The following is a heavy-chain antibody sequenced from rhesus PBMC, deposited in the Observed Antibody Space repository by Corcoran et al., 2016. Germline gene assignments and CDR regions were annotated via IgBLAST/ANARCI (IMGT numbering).Heavy chain of an antibody. J-gene: IGHJ4*01. CDR1: GYTFTSYY. CDR2: ISPYNGNK. CDR3: TRGGSGSYSPFDY. D-gene: IGHD3-16*01. Sequence: QVQLVQSGAEIKQPGASVKLSCKASGYTFTSYYMHWVRQAPGQGLEWIGLISPYNGNKSYAYSCQGRGTITTDTATSTGYMELSSLRSEDTAVYYCTRGGSGSYSPFDYWGQGVLVTVSS. V-gene: IGHV1-180*01.